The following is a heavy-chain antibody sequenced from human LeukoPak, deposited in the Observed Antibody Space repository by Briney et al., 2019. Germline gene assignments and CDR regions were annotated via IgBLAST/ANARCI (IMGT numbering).Heavy chain of an antibody. Sequence: PGGSLRLSCAASGFTFSSYSMNLVRQAPGKGLKWVSYISSSSSTIYYADSVKGRFTISRDNAKNSLYLQMNSLRDEDTAVYYCARRDCSSTSCYEDYWGQGTLVTVSS. CDR2: ISSSSSTI. J-gene: IGHJ4*02. D-gene: IGHD2-2*01. CDR1: GFTFSSYS. V-gene: IGHV3-48*02. CDR3: ARRDCSSTSCYEDY.